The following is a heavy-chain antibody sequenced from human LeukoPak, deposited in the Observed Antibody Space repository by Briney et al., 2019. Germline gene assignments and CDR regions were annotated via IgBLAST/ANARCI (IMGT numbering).Heavy chain of an antibody. Sequence: PGGSLRLSCAASGSTFVDYGMTWVRQVPGKGLEWIAEINWIGDTTRYGDSVKGRFTISRDNAKNSLDLQINSLRVKDTAFYYCATNPPGRTYLQDWGQGTLVTVSS. J-gene: IGHJ1*01. D-gene: IGHD1-1*01. CDR2: INWIGDTT. CDR3: ATNPPGRTYLQD. CDR1: GSTFVDYG. V-gene: IGHV3-20*04.